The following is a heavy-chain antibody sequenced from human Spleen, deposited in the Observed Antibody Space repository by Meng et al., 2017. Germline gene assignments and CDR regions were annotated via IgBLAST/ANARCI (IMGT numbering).Heavy chain of an antibody. CDR2: IYPGDSDT. J-gene: IGHJ6*02. D-gene: IGHD3-10*01. CDR3: ATHYYASGSRSYYYYGMGV. V-gene: IGHV5-51*01. Sequence: KISCKGSGYSFTSYWIGWVRQMPGKGLEWMGIIYPGDSDTRYSPSFQGQVTISADKSISTAYLQWSSLKASDTAMYYCATHYYASGSRSYYYYGMGVWGQGTTVTVSS. CDR1: GYSFTSYW.